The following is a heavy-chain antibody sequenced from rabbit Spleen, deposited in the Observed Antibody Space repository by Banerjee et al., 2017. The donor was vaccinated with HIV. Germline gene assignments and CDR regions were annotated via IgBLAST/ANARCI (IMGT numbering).Heavy chain of an antibody. CDR2: IDTGSSGFS. Sequence: QEQLVESGGGLVQPEGSLTLTCTASGFSFSSNSYMCWVRQAPGKGLEWIACIDTGSSGFSYFASWAKGRLTISKTSSTTVTLQLTSLTAADTATYFCARDSGSSFSSYGMDLWGQGTLVTVS. CDR1: GFSFSSNSY. D-gene: IGHD8-1*01. CDR3: ARDSGSSFSSYGMDL. V-gene: IGHV1S45*01. J-gene: IGHJ3*01.